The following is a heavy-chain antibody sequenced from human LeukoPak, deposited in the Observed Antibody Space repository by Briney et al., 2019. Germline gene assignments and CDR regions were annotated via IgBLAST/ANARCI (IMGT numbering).Heavy chain of an antibody. Sequence: ASVKVSCKASGYTFTGYYMHWVRQAPGQGLGWMGWINPNSGGTNYAQKFQGRVTMARDTSISTAYMELSRLRSDDTAVYYCARVQGDCSSTSCYTFGYYYYYMDVWGKGTTVTVSS. V-gene: IGHV1-2*02. CDR3: ARVQGDCSSTSCYTFGYYYYYMDV. CDR1: GYTFTGYY. D-gene: IGHD2-2*02. J-gene: IGHJ6*03. CDR2: INPNSGGT.